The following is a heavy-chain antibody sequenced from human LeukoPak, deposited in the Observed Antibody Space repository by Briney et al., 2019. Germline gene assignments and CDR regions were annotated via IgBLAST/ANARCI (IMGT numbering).Heavy chain of an antibody. CDR1: GGSISRYY. J-gene: IGHJ4*02. CDR3: ARTAKYYYGSETYYFFDY. D-gene: IGHD3-10*01. Sequence: SETLSLTCTVSGGSISRYYWSWIRQPPGKGLEWIGYISYTGSTTYNPSLKSRVTISLDTSQNQFNLKLTSVTPADTAVYYCARTAKYYYGSETYYFFDYWGQGTLVTVSS. V-gene: IGHV4-59*01. CDR2: ISYTGST.